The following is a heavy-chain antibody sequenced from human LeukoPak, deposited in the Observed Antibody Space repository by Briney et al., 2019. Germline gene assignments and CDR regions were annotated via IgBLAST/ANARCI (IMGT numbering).Heavy chain of an antibody. CDR3: AREVQPWSEFDY. V-gene: IGHV4-59*01. D-gene: IGHD5-18*01. CDR1: GGSISSYY. CDR2: IYYSGST. J-gene: IGHJ4*02. Sequence: SETLSLTCTVPGGSISSYYWSWIRQPPGKGLEWIGYIYYSGSTNYNPSLKSRVTISVDTSKNQFSLKLSSVTAAGTAVYYCAREVQPWSEFDYWGQGTLVTVSS.